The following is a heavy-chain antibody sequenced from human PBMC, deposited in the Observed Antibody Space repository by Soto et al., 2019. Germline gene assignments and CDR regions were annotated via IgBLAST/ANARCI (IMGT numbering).Heavy chain of an antibody. Sequence: QVQLVQSGAEVKKPGASVKVSCKASGYTFTGYYMHWVRQAPGQGLEWMGWINPNSGGTNYAQKFQGRVTVTRDTSISTAYMELSRLRSDDTAVYYCARDRYSYGYPSLGMDVWGQGTTVTVSS. D-gene: IGHD5-18*01. CDR2: INPNSGGT. J-gene: IGHJ6*02. CDR1: GYTFTGYY. CDR3: ARDRYSYGYPSLGMDV. V-gene: IGHV1-2*02.